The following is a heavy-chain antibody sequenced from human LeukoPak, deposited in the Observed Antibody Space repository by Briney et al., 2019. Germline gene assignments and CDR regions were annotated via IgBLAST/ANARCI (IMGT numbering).Heavy chain of an antibody. CDR2: IYYSGST. D-gene: IGHD2-2*02. Sequence: PSETLSLTCTVSGGSISSYYWSWIRQPPGKGLEWIGYIYYSGSTNYNPSLKSRVTISVDTSKNQFSLKLSSVTAADTAVYYCARAIQGSYYYYGMDVWGQGTTVTVSS. J-gene: IGHJ6*02. CDR3: ARAIQGSYYYYGMDV. V-gene: IGHV4-59*12. CDR1: GGSISSYY.